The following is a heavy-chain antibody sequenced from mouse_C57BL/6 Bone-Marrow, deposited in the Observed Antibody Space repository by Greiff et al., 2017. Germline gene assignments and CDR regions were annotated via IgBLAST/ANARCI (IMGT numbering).Heavy chain of an antibody. V-gene: IGHV2-2*01. J-gene: IGHJ3*01. CDR1: GFSLTSYG. CDR2: IWSGGST. CDR3: ARNYYDYAFAY. Sequence: VKLVESGPGLVQPSQSLSITCTVSGFSLTSYGVHWVRQSPGKGLEWLGVIWSGGSTDYNAAFISRLSISKDNSKSQVFVKMNSLQADDTAIYYCARNYYDYAFAYWGQGTLVTVSA. D-gene: IGHD2-4*01.